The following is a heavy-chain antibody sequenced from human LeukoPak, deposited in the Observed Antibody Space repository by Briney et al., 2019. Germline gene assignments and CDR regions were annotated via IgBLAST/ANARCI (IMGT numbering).Heavy chain of an antibody. CDR3: ARDGGIAVAFDY. CDR1: GGTFSSYA. Sequence: SVKVSCEASGGTFSSYAISWVRQAPGQGLEWMGGIIPIFGTANYAQKFQGRVTITTDESTSTAYMELSSLRSEDTAVYYCARDGGIAVAFDYWGQGTLVTVSS. J-gene: IGHJ4*02. V-gene: IGHV1-69*05. CDR2: IIPIFGTA. D-gene: IGHD6-19*01.